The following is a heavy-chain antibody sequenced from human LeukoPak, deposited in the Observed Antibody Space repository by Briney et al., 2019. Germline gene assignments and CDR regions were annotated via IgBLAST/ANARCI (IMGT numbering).Heavy chain of an antibody. V-gene: IGHV3-66*01. Sequence: GGSLRLSCAASGFTVSSNYMSWVRQAPGKGLEWVSVIYSGGSTYYAGSVKGRFTISRDNSKNTLYLQMNSLRAEDTAVYYCARSDLWFGTHIGYWGQGTLVTVSS. CDR3: ARSDLWFGTHIGY. CDR1: GFTVSSNY. D-gene: IGHD3-10*01. J-gene: IGHJ4*02. CDR2: IYSGGST.